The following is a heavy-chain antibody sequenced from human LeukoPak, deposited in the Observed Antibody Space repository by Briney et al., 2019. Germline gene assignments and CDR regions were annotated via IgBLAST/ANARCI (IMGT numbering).Heavy chain of an antibody. Sequence: SETLSLTCTVSGVSISSSSYNWGWIRQPPGKGLEWIGTFYYSGSTFYNPSLKSRVTISVDTSRNQFSLKLSSVTAADPAVYYCARLGPSGSGDYWGNKVKYFDYWGQGPLVTVSS. CDR3: ARLGPSGSGDYWGNKVKYFDY. CDR2: FYYSGST. V-gene: IGHV4-39*01. CDR1: GVSISSSSYN. J-gene: IGHJ4*02. D-gene: IGHD4-17*01.